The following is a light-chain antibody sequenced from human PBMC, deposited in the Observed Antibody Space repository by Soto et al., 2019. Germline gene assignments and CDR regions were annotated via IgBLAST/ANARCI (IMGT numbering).Light chain of an antibody. CDR1: SSNIGSNT. CDR2: SNN. J-gene: IGLJ1*01. Sequence: QSVLTQPPSASGSPGQRVTISCSGSSSNIGSNTVNWYQQLPGTAPKLLIYSNNQRPSGVPDRFSGSKSGTSASLAISGLQSKDEADYYCAAWDDSLNARVFGTGTRSPS. CDR3: AAWDDSLNARV. V-gene: IGLV1-44*01.